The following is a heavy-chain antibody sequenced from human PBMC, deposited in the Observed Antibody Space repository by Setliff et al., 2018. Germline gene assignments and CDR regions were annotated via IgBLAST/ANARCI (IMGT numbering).Heavy chain of an antibody. J-gene: IGHJ6*03. D-gene: IGHD2-2*02. CDR3: ARGYCSNTSCYRPDIDYYYYYMDV. CDR1: GDSVTSHY. V-gene: IGHV4-59*02. CDR2: IFHXXXX. Sequence: PSETLSLTCSVSGDSVTSHYWSWVRQPPGRGLEWIGYIFHXXXXXXXXXXXXXXXXXXXXXXNQFXLKLTSVTAADTAVYYCARGYCSNTSCYRPDIDYYYYYMDVWGKGATGTVSS.